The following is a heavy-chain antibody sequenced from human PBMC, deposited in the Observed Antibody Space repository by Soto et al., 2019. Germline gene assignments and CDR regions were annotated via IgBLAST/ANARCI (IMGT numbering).Heavy chain of an antibody. CDR1: GGSITGYY. D-gene: IGHD5-18*01. Sequence: QVQLQESGPGLVKPSETLSLTCTVSGGSITGYYWTWIRQPPGKGLEWIGYVFYKGNTNYNPSLQSRVTISVDTSANQFSLRLSSVTAADTAVYYCARSVDSFGFTDYWGQGTLVTVSS. CDR2: VFYKGNT. CDR3: ARSVDSFGFTDY. V-gene: IGHV4-59*01. J-gene: IGHJ4*02.